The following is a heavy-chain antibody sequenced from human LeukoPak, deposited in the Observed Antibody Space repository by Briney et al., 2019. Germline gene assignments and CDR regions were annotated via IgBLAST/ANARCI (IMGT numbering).Heavy chain of an antibody. CDR3: ARLRVGSSSYNWFDP. D-gene: IGHD6-13*01. J-gene: IGHJ5*02. CDR2: IYPGDADT. Sequence: GESLKISFKASGYSFISYCISCLRQMPGKDLQGMGIIYPGDADTRYSPSFQGQVTLSAEKSISTAYLQWSSLKASDTAMYYCARLRVGSSSYNWFDPWGQGTLVTVSS. CDR1: GYSFISYC. V-gene: IGHV5-51*01.